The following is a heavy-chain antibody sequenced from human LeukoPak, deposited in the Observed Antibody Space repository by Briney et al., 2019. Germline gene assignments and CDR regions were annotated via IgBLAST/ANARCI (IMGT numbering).Heavy chain of an antibody. CDR2: IYYSGST. CDR3: VRGREGYFDL. J-gene: IGHJ2*01. Sequence: PSETLSLTCTVSGGSISSYYWSWIRQPPGKGLEWIGYIYYSGSTNYNPSLKSRVTISVDTSKNQFSLKLSDVTAADTAVYYCVRGREGYFDLWGRGTLVTVSS. CDR1: GGSISSYY. V-gene: IGHV4-59*12.